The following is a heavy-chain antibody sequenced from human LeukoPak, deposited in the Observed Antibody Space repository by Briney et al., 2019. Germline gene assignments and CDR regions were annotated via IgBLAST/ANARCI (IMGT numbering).Heavy chain of an antibody. CDR3: ARDFYDTSGYYYDY. Sequence: GGSLRLSCTASGFTFSSYWMSWVRQAPGKGLEWVANIKQDESEKFYVDSVKGRFTISRDNAKNSLYLQMNSLRAEDTAVYYCARDFYDTSGYYYDYWGQGTLVTVSS. D-gene: IGHD3-22*01. J-gene: IGHJ4*02. V-gene: IGHV3-7*01. CDR1: GFTFSSYW. CDR2: IKQDESEK.